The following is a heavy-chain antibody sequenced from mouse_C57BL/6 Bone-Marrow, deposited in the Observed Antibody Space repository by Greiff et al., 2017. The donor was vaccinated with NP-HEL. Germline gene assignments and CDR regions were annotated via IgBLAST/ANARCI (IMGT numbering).Heavy chain of an antibody. D-gene: IGHD2-3*01. J-gene: IGHJ3*01. CDR2: IRSKSNNYAT. CDR3: VRHDGYLGY. CDR1: GFSFNTYA. Sequence: EVMLVESGGGLVQPKGSLKLSCAASGFSFNTYAMNWVRQAPGKGLEWVARIRSKSNNYATYYADSVKDRFTISRDDSESMLYLQMNNLKTEDTAMYYCVRHDGYLGYWGQGTLVTVSA. V-gene: IGHV10-1*01.